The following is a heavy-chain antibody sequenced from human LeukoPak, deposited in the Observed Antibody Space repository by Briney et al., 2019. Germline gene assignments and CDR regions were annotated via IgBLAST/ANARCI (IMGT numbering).Heavy chain of an antibody. CDR3: ARVAWLQSTPDY. J-gene: IGHJ4*02. D-gene: IGHD5-24*01. V-gene: IGHV4-30-2*01. CDR1: GGSISSGGYY. Sequence: PSETLSLTRTVSGGSISSGGYYWSWIRQPPGKGLEWIGYIYHSGSTYYNPTLKSRVTISVDRSKNQFSLKLSSVTAADTAVYYCARVAWLQSTPDYWGQGTLVTVSS. CDR2: IYHSGST.